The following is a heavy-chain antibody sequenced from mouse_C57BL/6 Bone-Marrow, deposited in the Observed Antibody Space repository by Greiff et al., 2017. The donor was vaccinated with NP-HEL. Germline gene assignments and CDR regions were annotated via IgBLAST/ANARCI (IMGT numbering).Heavy chain of an antibody. Sequence: QVQLQQPGAELVRPGTSVKLSCKASGYTFTSYWMHWVKQRPGQGLEWIGVIDPSDSYTNYNQKFKGKATLTVDTSSSTAYLQLSSLTSEDTAVYYCTTNPEGAMDYWGQGTSVTVSS. CDR1: GYTFTSYW. CDR3: TTNPEGAMDY. CDR2: IDPSDSYT. J-gene: IGHJ4*01. V-gene: IGHV1-59*01. D-gene: IGHD1-1*01.